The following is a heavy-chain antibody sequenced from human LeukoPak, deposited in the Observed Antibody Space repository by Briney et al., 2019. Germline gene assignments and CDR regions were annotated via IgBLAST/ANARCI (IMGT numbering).Heavy chain of an antibody. CDR3: ARGEGAYYDSSGYY. Sequence: GGSLRLSCAASGFTFSSYGMHWVRQAPGKGLEWVAVIWYDGSNKYYADSVKGRFTISRDNSKNTLYLQMNSLRAEDTAVYYCARGEGAYYDSSGYYWGQGTLVTVSS. D-gene: IGHD3-22*01. CDR1: GFTFSSYG. CDR2: IWYDGSNK. J-gene: IGHJ4*02. V-gene: IGHV3-33*01.